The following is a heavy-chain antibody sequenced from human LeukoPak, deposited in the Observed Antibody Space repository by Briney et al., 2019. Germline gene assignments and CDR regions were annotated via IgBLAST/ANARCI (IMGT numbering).Heavy chain of an antibody. CDR3: AKDLVERVPTMNAPSSSYGMDV. D-gene: IGHD5-12*01. CDR1: GFTFSSYG. J-gene: IGHJ6*04. Sequence: GGSLRLSCAASGFTFSSYGMHWVRQAPGKGLEWVAVISYDGSNKYYADSVKGRFTISRDNSKNTLYLQMNSLRAEDTAVYYCAKDLVERVPTMNAPSSSYGMDVGAKGTRATVPS. CDR2: ISYDGSNK. V-gene: IGHV3-30*18.